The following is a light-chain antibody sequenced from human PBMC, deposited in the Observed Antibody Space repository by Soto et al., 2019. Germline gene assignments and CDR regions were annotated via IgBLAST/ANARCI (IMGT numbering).Light chain of an antibody. V-gene: IGKV3-15*01. CDR2: RAS. CDR3: LQYHNLWA. Sequence: IVMTQSPATLSVSPGERATISCRAGQTIYSNVAWYQQRPGKAPRLLIYRASTRATGVPARFSGSGSGTEFTLTIRSLQSEDFAVYSCLQYHNLWAFGQGTKVDIK. CDR1: QTIYSN. J-gene: IGKJ1*01.